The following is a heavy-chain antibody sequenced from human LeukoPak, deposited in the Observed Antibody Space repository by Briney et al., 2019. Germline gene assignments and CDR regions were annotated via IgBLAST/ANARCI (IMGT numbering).Heavy chain of an antibody. J-gene: IGHJ5*02. Sequence: PSETLSLTCTVSRGSISGYSWSWIRQSPGGGLEWIGYIYYSGDTAYNPSLRSRVTMSVDTSKNQFSLQLRSMTTADTAVYYCVRGPYGASISKWFDPWGQGTQVIVSP. CDR2: IYYSGDT. CDR1: RGSISGYS. CDR3: VRGPYGASISKWFDP. D-gene: IGHD4/OR15-4a*01. V-gene: IGHV4-59*01.